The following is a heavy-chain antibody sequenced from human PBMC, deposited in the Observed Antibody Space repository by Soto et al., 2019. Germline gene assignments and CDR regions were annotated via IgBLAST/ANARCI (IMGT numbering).Heavy chain of an antibody. CDR3: ARRYGGAFDY. V-gene: IGHV4-59*08. D-gene: IGHD2-21*01. CDR1: GGSISSYY. Sequence: SETLSLTCTVSGGSISSYYLSWIRQPPGKGLEWIGYIYYSGSTNYNPSLKSRVTISVDTSKNQFSLKLSSVTAADTAVYYCARRYGGAFDYWGQGTLVTVSS. J-gene: IGHJ4*02. CDR2: IYYSGST.